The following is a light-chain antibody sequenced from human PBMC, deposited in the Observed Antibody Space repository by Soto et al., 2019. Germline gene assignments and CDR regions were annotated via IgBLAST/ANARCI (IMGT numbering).Light chain of an antibody. V-gene: IGKV3-20*01. CDR1: QSVSNSY. Sequence: EIVLTQSPGTLSLSPGERGTLSCRASQSVSNSYLAWYQQKPGQAPRLLIHGVSIRATGIPDRFSGSGSGTDFTLSISRLEPEDFAVYYCQLYGSSPWTFGQGTKVEIK. J-gene: IGKJ1*01. CDR2: GVS. CDR3: QLYGSSPWT.